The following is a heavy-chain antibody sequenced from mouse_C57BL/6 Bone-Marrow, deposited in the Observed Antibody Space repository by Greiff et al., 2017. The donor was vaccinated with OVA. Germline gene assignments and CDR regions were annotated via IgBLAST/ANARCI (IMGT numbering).Heavy chain of an antibody. J-gene: IGHJ3*01. CDR1: GFTFSSYG. CDR2: ISSGGSYT. D-gene: IGHD2-1*01. V-gene: IGHV5-6*01. CDR3: ASRTLYGNFSWFAY. Sequence: EVQLVESGGDLVKPGGSLKLSCAASGFTFSSYGMYWVRQTPDKRLEWVATISSGGSYTYYPDSVKGRSTFSSDNAKNTLYLLMSSLKSEDTAMYYCASRTLYGNFSWFAYWGQGTLVTVSA.